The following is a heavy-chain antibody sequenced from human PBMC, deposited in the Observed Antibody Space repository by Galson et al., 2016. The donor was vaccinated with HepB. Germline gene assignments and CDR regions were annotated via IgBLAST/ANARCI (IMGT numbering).Heavy chain of an antibody. CDR3: AKEEDAVVVEGASPHFDY. Sequence: SLRLSCAASGFRFSDYGLHWVRQAPGKGLEWVTFISYDGSRKSYADSVKGRFTISRDNSKSTLFLHMSSLSPEDTALYYCAKEEDAVVVEGASPHFDYWGPGTLVTVSS. J-gene: IGHJ4*02. CDR1: GFRFSDYG. D-gene: IGHD2-15*01. V-gene: IGHV3-30*18. CDR2: ISYDGSRK.